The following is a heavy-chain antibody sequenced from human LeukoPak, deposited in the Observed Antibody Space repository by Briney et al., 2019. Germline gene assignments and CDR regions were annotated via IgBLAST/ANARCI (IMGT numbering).Heavy chain of an antibody. D-gene: IGHD3-10*01. V-gene: IGHV4-39*01. J-gene: IGHJ4*02. CDR1: GGSISSSSYY. Sequence: SETLSLTCTVSGGSISSSSYYWGWIRQPPGKELEWIGSIYYSGSTYYNPSLKSRVTISVDTSKNQFSLKLSSVTGADTAVYYCARLPYYYGSGGSYYFDYWGQGTLVTVSS. CDR2: IYYSGST. CDR3: ARLPYYYGSGGSYYFDY.